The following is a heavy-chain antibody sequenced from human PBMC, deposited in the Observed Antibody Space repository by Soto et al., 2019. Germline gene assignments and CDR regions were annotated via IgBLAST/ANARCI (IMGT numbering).Heavy chain of an antibody. Sequence: PSETLSLTCTVSGVSISSYKWSWIRKPPGRRLEWIGYIDSNGGTSYNPSLQSRVTISIDTSTKQFSLKLSSVTAADTAVYYCVRQGFGRLHGLVDAWGQGTTVTVSS. CDR1: GVSISSYK. J-gene: IGHJ6*02. D-gene: IGHD3-10*01. CDR2: IDSNGGT. V-gene: IGHV4-59*08. CDR3: VRQGFGRLHGLVDA.